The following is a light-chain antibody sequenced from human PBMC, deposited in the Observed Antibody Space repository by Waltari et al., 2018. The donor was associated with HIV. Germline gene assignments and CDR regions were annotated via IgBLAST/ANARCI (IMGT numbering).Light chain of an antibody. V-gene: IGLV2-23*02. Sequence: QSALTQPASVSGSPGQSITISCTGTNSYTYVFCYQHHPGKAPNLLIFEDTKRPSGVSYRFSGYKSGYRASLTISGLQADDEADYYCCSFTRTSGFAFYVFGPGTTVTVL. J-gene: IGLJ1*01. CDR3: CSFTRTSGFAFYV. CDR2: EDT. CDR1: NSYTY.